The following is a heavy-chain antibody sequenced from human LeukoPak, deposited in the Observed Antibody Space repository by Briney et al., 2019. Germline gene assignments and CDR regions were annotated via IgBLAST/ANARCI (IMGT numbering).Heavy chain of an antibody. CDR1: GGTFSSYA. CDR3: ARVRLNVVVPAATAGYYYYGMDV. V-gene: IGHV1-69*13. D-gene: IGHD2-2*01. Sequence: SVKLSCKASGGTFSSYAISWVRQAPGQGLEWMGGIIPIFGTANYAQKFQGRVTITADESTSTAYMELSSLRSEDTAVYYCARVRLNVVVPAATAGYYYYGMDVWGQGTTVTVSS. J-gene: IGHJ6*02. CDR2: IIPIFGTA.